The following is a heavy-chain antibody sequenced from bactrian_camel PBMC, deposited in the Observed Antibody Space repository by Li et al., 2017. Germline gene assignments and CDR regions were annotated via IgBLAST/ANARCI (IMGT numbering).Heavy chain of an antibody. Sequence: VQLVESGGGLVQPGGSLKLSCAASGYIFSSCGLGWFRQAPGKERELVSTISSDGTTNYADSVKGRFIISKNNAKSTVYLQMNSLRSEDTALYYCSVATMSGTFNYWGQGTQVTVS. V-gene: IGHV3S67*01. CDR2: ISSDGTT. J-gene: IGHJ4*01. CDR3: SVATMSGTFNY. D-gene: IGHD4*01. CDR1: GYIFSSCG.